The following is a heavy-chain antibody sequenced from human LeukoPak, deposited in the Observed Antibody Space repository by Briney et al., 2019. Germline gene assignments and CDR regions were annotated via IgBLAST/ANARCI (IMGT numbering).Heavy chain of an antibody. V-gene: IGHV3-53*01. CDR2: IYTGGGR. Sequence: GGSLRLSCAASGFTFSSYYMNWVRQAPGKDLEWVSVIYTGGGRYYTDSVRGRFTISRDNSKNTLYLQMNSLRAEDTAVYYCARRAGAYSHPYDYWGQGTLVTVSS. CDR1: GFTFSSYY. CDR3: ARRAGAYSHPYDY. D-gene: IGHD4/OR15-4a*01. J-gene: IGHJ4*02.